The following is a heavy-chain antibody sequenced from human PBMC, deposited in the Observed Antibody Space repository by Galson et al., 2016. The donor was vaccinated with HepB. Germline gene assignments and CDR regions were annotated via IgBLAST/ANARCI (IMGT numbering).Heavy chain of an antibody. CDR2: ISTYSGNT. J-gene: IGHJ4*02. V-gene: IGHV1-18*01. CDR3: ARDVQYRFDS. CDR1: GYTFTTPG. D-gene: IGHD2/OR15-2a*01. Sequence: SVKVSCKASGYTFTTPGISWVRQAPGQGLEWMGWISTYSGNTKYAQKFQGGLTLTTDSSTTTAYMELRSLRFDDTALYYCARDVQYRFDSWGQGTQVTVSS.